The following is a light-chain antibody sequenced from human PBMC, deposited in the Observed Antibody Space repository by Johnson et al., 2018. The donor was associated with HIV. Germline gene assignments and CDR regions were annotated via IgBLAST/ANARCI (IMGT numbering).Light chain of an antibody. CDR3: GTWDSSLSQGV. CDR1: SSNIGNNY. CDR2: DNN. Sequence: QSVLTQPPSVSAAPGQKVTISCSGSSSNIGNNYVSWYQQLPGTAPKLLMYDNNKRPSGIPDRFSGSKSGTSATLGITGLQTGDEADYYCGTWDSSLSQGVFGTGTKVAVL. J-gene: IGLJ1*01. V-gene: IGLV1-51*01.